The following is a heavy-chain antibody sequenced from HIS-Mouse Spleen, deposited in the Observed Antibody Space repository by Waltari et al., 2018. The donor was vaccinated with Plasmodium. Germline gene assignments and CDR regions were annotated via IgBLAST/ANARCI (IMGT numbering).Heavy chain of an antibody. CDR3: ASSWYWYFDL. CDR2: IKQDGSEK. Sequence: EVQLVESGGGLVQPGGSLRLSCAASGFTFSSYWMSWVRTAPGKGLTWVANIKQDGSEKYYVDSVKGRFTISRDNAKNSLYVKMNSLRAEDTAVYYCASSWYWYFDLWGRGTLVTVSS. J-gene: IGHJ2*01. CDR1: GFTFSSYW. V-gene: IGHV3-7*01. D-gene: IGHD6-13*01.